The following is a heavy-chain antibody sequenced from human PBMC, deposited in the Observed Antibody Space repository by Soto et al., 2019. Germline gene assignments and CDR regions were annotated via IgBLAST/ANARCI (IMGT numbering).Heavy chain of an antibody. D-gene: IGHD3-22*01. Sequence: SETLSLTCIVSGGSVSSSNWWSWVRQPAGKGLEWIGEIYHSGSTTYNPSLKSRATISVDKSENQFSLRLNSVTAADTAVYYCASVGSDYDNSGYYLPWGPGTLVTVSS. CDR1: GGSVSSSNW. J-gene: IGHJ5*02. CDR3: ASVGSDYDNSGYYLP. V-gene: IGHV4-4*02. CDR2: IYHSGST.